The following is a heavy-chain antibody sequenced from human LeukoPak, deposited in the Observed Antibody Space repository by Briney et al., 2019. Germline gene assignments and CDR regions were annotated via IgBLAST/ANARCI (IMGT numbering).Heavy chain of an antibody. CDR2: ISWNSGSI. Sequence: PGGSLRLSCAASGFTFDDYAMHWVRQAPGKGLEWVSGISWNSGSIGYADSVKGRFTISRDNAKNSLYLQMNSLRAEDTAVYYCARGLEYYDYVWGSYRFDVFDVWGQGTMVTVSS. CDR3: ARGLEYYDYVWGSYRFDVFDV. CDR1: GFTFDDYA. J-gene: IGHJ3*01. V-gene: IGHV3-9*01. D-gene: IGHD3-16*02.